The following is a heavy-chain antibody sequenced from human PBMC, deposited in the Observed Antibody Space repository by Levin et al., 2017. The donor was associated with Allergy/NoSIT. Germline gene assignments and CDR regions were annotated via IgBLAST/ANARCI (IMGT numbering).Heavy chain of an antibody. D-gene: IGHD5-18*01. V-gene: IGHV4-39*01. CDR2: IYYSGST. J-gene: IGHJ4*02. CDR3: ARQYTAMVDFDY. Sequence: SETLSLTCTVSGGSISSSRYYWCWIRQPPGKGLEWIVSIYYSGSTYYNPSLKSRVTISVDTSKNQFSLKLSSVTAADTAVYYCARQYTAMVDFDYWGQGTLVTVSS. CDR1: GGSISSSRYY.